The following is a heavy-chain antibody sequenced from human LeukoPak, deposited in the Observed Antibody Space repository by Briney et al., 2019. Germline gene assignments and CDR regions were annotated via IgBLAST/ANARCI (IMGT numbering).Heavy chain of an antibody. D-gene: IGHD6-13*01. J-gene: IGHJ4*02. Sequence: TSETLSCTCTVSGGSISSGDYYWSWIRQPPGKGLKLIGYIYYSGSTYYNPSLKCRVTLSIDRSKTQCSLKLSSVTAADTAVYYCARGSMAAAGIGYFDYWGQGKLVTVSS. CDR1: GGSISSGDYY. CDR2: IYYSGST. V-gene: IGHV4-30-4*08. CDR3: ARGSMAAAGIGYFDY.